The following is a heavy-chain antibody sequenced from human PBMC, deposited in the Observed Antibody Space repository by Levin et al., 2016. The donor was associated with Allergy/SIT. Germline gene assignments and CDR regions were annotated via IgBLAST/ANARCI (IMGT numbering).Heavy chain of an antibody. D-gene: IGHD6-13*01. CDR2: ISSGSGTI. V-gene: IGHV3-48*01. CDR1: GFTFREYS. CDR3: ARLAAAGTHAFDI. J-gene: IGHJ3*02. Sequence: GESLKISCAASGFTFREYSMNWVRQAPGMGLEWISYISSGSGTIYYADSVKGRFTVSRDNAKNSLFLQMNSLRAEDTAVYYCARLAAAGTHAFDIWGQGTMVTVSS.